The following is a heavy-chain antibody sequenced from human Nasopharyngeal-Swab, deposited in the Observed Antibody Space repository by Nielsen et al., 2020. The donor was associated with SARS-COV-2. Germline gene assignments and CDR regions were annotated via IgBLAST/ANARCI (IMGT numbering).Heavy chain of an antibody. CDR1: GYTFTSYC. V-gene: IGHV1-18*01. CDR3: ARVTPTLYDSSGYLFDY. J-gene: IGHJ4*02. Sequence: ASVKVSCKASGYTFTSYCISWVRQAPGQGLEWMGWISAYNGNTNYAQKLQGRVTMTTDTSTSTAYMELRSLRSDDTAVYYCARVTPTLYDSSGYLFDYWGKGTLVTVSS. D-gene: IGHD3-22*01. CDR2: ISAYNGNT.